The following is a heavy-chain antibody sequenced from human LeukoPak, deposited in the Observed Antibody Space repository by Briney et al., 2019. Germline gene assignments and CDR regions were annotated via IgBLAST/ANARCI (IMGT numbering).Heavy chain of an antibody. D-gene: IGHD4-17*01. V-gene: IGHV3-21*01. J-gene: IGHJ4*02. CDR1: GFTFSSYS. Sequence: GGSLRLSCAASGFTFSSYSVNWVRQAPGKGLERVSSISSSSSYIYYADSVKGRFTISRDNAKNSLYLQMNSLRAEDTAVYYCARDRSVTTRGGNYFDYWGQGTLVTVSS. CDR3: ARDRSVTTRGGNYFDY. CDR2: ISSSSSYI.